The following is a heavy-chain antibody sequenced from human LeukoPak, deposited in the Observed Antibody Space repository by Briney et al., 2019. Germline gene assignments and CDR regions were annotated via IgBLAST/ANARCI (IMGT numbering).Heavy chain of an antibody. CDR1: GGSISSYD. CDR2: IYYSGST. J-gene: IGHJ4*02. Sequence: SETLSLTCTVSGGSISSYDWSWIRQPPGKGLEWIGYIYYSGSTNYNPSPKSRVTISVDTSKNQFYLKLRSVDAADTAVYYCARGVVPASWPLFDYWGQGTLVTVSS. V-gene: IGHV4-59*01. D-gene: IGHD2-2*01. CDR3: ARGVVPASWPLFDY.